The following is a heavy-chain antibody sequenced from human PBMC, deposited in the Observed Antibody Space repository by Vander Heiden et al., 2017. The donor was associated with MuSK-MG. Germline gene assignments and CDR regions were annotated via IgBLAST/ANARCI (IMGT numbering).Heavy chain of an antibody. D-gene: IGHD1-7*01. Sequence: QVQLVQSGAEVKKPGSSVKVSCKASGGTFSSYAISWVRQAPGQGLEWMGGIIPIFGTANYAQKVQGRVTITADKSTSTAYMELSSLRSEDTAVYYCASGWSGTTYWYFDLWCRGTLVTVSS. CDR1: GGTFSSYA. J-gene: IGHJ2*01. V-gene: IGHV1-69*06. CDR2: IIPIFGTA. CDR3: ASGWSGTTYWYFDL.